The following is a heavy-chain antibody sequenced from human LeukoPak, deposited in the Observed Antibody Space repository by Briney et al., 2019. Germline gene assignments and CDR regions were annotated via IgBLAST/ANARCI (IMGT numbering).Heavy chain of an antibody. CDR1: GASIYTSSSY. D-gene: IGHD2-2*02. Sequence: PSETLSLTCTVSGASIYTSSSYWGWIRQPPGKGLEWIASVYYAGSTYYSPSLKSRATISVDTSKNQFSLELNSVTAADTAVYYCTTSRTNDCSSPSCYTDYWGQGTLVTVSS. CDR3: TTSRTNDCSSPSCYTDY. CDR2: VYYAGST. V-gene: IGHV4-39*01. J-gene: IGHJ4*02.